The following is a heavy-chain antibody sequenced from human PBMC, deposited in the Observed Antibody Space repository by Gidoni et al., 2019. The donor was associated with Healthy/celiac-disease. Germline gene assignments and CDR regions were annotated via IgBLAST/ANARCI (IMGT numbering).Heavy chain of an antibody. V-gene: IGHV3-23*01. CDR2: IIGSGGIT. CDR1: GLTFSSYA. D-gene: IGHD2-2*01. CDR3: AKLLGYCSSTSCYQDYYYGMDV. Sequence: EVQLLESGGGLVQPGGSLRISCAASGLTFSSYAMSWVRQAPGKGLEWVLAIIGSGGITYYAYSVKGRFPISRDNSKNTLYLQMNSLRAEDTAVYYCAKLLGYCSSTSCYQDYYYGMDVWGQGTTVTVSS. J-gene: IGHJ6*02.